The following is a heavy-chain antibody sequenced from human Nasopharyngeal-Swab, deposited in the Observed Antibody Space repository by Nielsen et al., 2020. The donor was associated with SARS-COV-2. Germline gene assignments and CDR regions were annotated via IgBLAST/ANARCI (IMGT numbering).Heavy chain of an antibody. D-gene: IGHD1-1*01. V-gene: IGHV1-69*13. CDR2: ILPIVGTP. CDR3: ARDLEGAEASDY. J-gene: IGHJ4*02. Sequence: SVQVSCKVSGGPFSTNAISWVRQAPGQGLEWMGGILPIVGTPNYSQKFQGRVTITADEAKRTAYMELSILTSEDTAVYFCARDLEGAEASDYWGQGTLLTVSS. CDR1: GGPFSTNA.